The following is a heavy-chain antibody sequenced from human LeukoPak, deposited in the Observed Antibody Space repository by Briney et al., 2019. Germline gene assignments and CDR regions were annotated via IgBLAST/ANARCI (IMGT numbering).Heavy chain of an antibody. CDR2: MNPNSGNT. D-gene: IGHD2-15*01. V-gene: IGHV1-8*01. CDR1: GYTFTSYD. J-gene: IGHJ4*02. Sequence: ASVKVSCKASGYTFTSYDINWVRQATGQGLEWMGWMNPNSGNTGYAQKFQGRVTITRNTSISTAYMELSSLRSEDTAVYYCARTIVVVAATVTIWGQGTLVTVSS. CDR3: ARTIVVVAATVTI.